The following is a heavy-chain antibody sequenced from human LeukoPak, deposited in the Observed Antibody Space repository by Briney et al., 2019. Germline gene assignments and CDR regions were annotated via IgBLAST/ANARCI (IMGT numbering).Heavy chain of an antibody. V-gene: IGHV1-18*01. J-gene: IGHJ4*02. CDR2: ISAYNGNT. CDR1: GYTFTSYG. CDR3: ARRGDYVWGSYRYTDLAY. Sequence: ASVKVSCKASGYTFTSYGISWVRQAPGQGREWMGWISAYNGNTNYAQKLQGRVTMTTDTSTSTAYMELRSLRSDDTAVYYCARRGDYVWGSYRYTDLAYWGQGTLVTVSS. D-gene: IGHD3-16*02.